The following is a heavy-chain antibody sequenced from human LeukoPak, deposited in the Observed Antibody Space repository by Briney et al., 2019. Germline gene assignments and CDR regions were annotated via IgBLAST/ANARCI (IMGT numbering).Heavy chain of an antibody. Sequence: ASAKVSCKASGYTFTSYGISWVRHAPEQGLEWMGWISAYNGNTNYAQKLQGRVTMTKDTSTSTAYMELRSLRSDDTAVYYCAGDWGISRSWYAGPQAAFDYWGQGTLVTVSS. CDR3: AGDWGISRSWYAGPQAAFDY. CDR2: ISAYNGNT. J-gene: IGHJ4*02. D-gene: IGHD6-13*01. V-gene: IGHV1-18*01. CDR1: GYTFTSYG.